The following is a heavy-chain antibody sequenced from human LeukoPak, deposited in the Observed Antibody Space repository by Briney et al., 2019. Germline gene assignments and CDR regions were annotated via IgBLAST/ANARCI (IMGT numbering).Heavy chain of an antibody. V-gene: IGHV4-39*01. CDR1: GGSISSSSYY. CDR3: ARVGRVHAFDI. D-gene: IGHD6-6*01. Sequence: PSETLSLTCTVSGGSISSSSYYWGWIRQPPGKGLEWIGSIYYSGSTYYNPSLKSRVTISVDTSKNQFSLKLSSVTAADTAVYYCARVGRVHAFDIWGQGTMVTVSS. CDR2: IYYSGST. J-gene: IGHJ3*02.